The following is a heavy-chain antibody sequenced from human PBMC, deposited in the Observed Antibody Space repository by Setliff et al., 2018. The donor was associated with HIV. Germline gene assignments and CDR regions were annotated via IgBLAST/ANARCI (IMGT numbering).Heavy chain of an antibody. J-gene: IGHJ5*02. V-gene: IGHV4-38-2*01. CDR2: IYNSGTN. CDR1: GYSISRGYY. D-gene: IGHD3-3*01. CDR3: ARQYDFWSGYNGFDP. Sequence: PSETLSLTCAVSGYSISRGYYWGWIRQTPGKGLAWIGNIYNSGTNYYNPSLKSRVTISIDTSKNQFSLRLSSVTAADTAVYYCARQYDFWSGYNGFDPWGQGTLVTV.